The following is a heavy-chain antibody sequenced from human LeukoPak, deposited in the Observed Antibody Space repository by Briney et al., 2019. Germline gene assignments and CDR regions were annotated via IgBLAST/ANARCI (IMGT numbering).Heavy chain of an antibody. CDR1: GFTFSSYS. CDR2: ISSSSSYI. CDR3: ARVETGLYYYDSSRYFDY. Sequence: GGSLRLSCAASGFTFSSYSMNWVRQAPGKGLEWVSSISSSSSYIYYADSVKGRFTISRDNAKNSLYLQMNSLRAEDTAVYYCARVETGLYYYDSSRYFDYWGQGTLVTVSS. D-gene: IGHD3-22*01. V-gene: IGHV3-21*01. J-gene: IGHJ4*02.